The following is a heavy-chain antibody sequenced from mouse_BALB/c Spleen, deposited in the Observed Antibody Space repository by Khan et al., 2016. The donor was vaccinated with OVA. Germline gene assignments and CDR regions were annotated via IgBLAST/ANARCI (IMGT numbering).Heavy chain of an antibody. CDR1: GYTFTTAG. V-gene: IGHV9-4*02. CDR3: GRGWAVYYRNDGGAMEY. Sequence: QIQLVQSGPELKKPGETVRISCKASGYTFTTAGIQWVQKMPGKGLKWIGWINTHSGVPKYAEDFKGRFAFSLEISVNTAYLQITNLKNEDTATYVCGRGWAVYYRNDGGAMEYWGQGTSVTVSS. D-gene: IGHD2-14*01. J-gene: IGHJ4*01. CDR2: INTHSGVP.